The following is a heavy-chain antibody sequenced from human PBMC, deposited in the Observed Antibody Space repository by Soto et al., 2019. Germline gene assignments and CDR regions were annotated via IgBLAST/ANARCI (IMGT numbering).Heavy chain of an antibody. Sequence: TSETLSLTCSVSGDSISTNAYYWTWIRQHPAKGLEWLGYIFYSGGTNYNPSLKSRVTISVDKSKNQFSLKLSSVTAADTAVYYCARVVGGYYYGMDVWGQGTTVTVS. CDR1: GDSISTNAYY. V-gene: IGHV4-61*05. D-gene: IGHD2-2*01. CDR2: IFYSGGT. CDR3: ARVVGGYYYGMDV. J-gene: IGHJ6*02.